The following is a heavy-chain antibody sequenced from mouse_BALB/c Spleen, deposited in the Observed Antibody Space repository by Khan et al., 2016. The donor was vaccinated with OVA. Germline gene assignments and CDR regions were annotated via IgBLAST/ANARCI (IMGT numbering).Heavy chain of an antibody. CDR1: GYTLTRYY. V-gene: IGHV1S81*02. D-gene: IGHD1-2*01. CDR2: INPGTGYT. J-gene: IGHJ2*01. Sequence: QVQLKQSGAELVKPGASVKLSCKASGYTLTRYYMYWVKQRPGKGLEWIGGINPGTGYTNLTERFKNKATLPVAKSSPTVYMKLSSLPSESSAVYYCSRNYGYDYLDYWGQGTTLTVSS. CDR3: SRNYGYDYLDY.